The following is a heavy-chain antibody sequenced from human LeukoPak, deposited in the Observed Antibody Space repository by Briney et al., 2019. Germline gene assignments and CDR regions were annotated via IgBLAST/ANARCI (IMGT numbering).Heavy chain of an antibody. CDR2: IYCSGST. CDR1: GGSISSSSYY. J-gene: IGHJ4*02. CDR3: ARGRAGLRYFDWLLYYFDY. D-gene: IGHD3-9*01. V-gene: IGHV4-39*07. Sequence: SETLSLTCTVSGGSISSSSYYWGWIRQPPGKGLEWIGSIYCSGSTYYNPSLKSRVTISVDTSKNQFSLKLSSVTAADTAVYYCARGRAGLRYFDWLLYYFDYWGQGTLVTVSS.